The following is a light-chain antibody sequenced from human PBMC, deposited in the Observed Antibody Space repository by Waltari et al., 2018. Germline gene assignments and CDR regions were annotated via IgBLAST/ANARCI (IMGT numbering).Light chain of an antibody. Sequence: EIVLTQSPDSLSLSPGERAILSCRASQSLRSNYFAWYGQRPGQAPRLLIYGASKRATGIPDRFSGSGSGTDFTLTINRLEPEDFAVYYCQQFDDSQWSFGQGTKVELK. CDR1: QSLRSNY. CDR2: GAS. CDR3: QQFDDSQWS. J-gene: IGKJ1*01. V-gene: IGKV3-20*01.